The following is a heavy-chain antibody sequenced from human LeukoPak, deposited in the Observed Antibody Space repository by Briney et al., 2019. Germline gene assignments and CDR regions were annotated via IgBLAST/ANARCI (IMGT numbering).Heavy chain of an antibody. CDR2: ISYDGSNK. V-gene: IGHV3-30*04. CDR3: ARDGLALDY. CDR1: GFTFSSYA. Sequence: GRSLRLSCAASGFTFSSYAMHWVRQAPGKGLEWVAVISYDGSNKYYADSVKGRFTISRDNSKNTLYLQMNSLRAEDTAVYYSARDGLALDYWGQGTLVTVSS. D-gene: IGHD6-19*01. J-gene: IGHJ4*02.